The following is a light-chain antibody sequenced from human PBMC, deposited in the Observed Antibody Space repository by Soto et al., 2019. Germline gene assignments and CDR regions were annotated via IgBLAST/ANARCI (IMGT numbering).Light chain of an antibody. Sequence: DIQLTQSPSSLSPSVGDRITLSCRASQSISRNLNWYQQMPGKAPSLLIYAARDLQSGVPGRFSGSGYGTEFNLTISSLQPEDLATEYCQQSHSTHYTCGQGTKLEI. V-gene: IGKV1-39*01. J-gene: IGKJ2*01. CDR2: AAR. CDR1: QSISRN. CDR3: QQSHSTHYT.